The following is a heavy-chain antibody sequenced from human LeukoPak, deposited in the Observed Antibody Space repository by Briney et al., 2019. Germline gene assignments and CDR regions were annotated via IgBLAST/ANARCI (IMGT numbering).Heavy chain of an antibody. V-gene: IGHV1-8*01. J-gene: IGHJ4*02. CDR2: MNPNSGNT. Sequence: ASVKVSCKASGYAFISYDINWVRQATGQGLEWVGYMNPNSGNTGYAQKFQGRVTITKNTSITTAYMELSSLRSEDTAVYYCARERFDYWGQGTLVTVSS. CDR1: GYAFISYD. CDR3: ARERFDY.